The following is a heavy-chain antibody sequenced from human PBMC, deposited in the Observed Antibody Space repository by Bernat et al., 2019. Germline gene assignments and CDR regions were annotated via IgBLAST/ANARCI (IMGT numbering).Heavy chain of an antibody. D-gene: IGHD3-9*01. CDR3: MNFDRGY. J-gene: IGHJ4*02. CDR1: GFTLNTYT. V-gene: IGHV3-64D*06. Sequence: EAQLVESGGGLVQPGGSLRLSCSASGFTLNTYTMHWVRQAPGKGLESGSAITSTGGSTSYPNSVTGRFFFSRHHSKYTLFLQLRSLGAADTAFYCCMNFDRGYWGQGPLVTVSS. CDR2: ITSTGGST.